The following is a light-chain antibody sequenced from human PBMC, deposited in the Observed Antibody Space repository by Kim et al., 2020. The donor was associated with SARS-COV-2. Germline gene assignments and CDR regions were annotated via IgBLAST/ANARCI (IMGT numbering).Light chain of an antibody. CDR2: QDS. J-gene: IGLJ1*01. V-gene: IGLV3-1*01. Sequence: LSPGQTASITGTGDKLGDKYACWYQQEPGQAPVLVIYQDSKRPSGIPERFSGSNSGNTATLTISGTQAMDEADYYWQAWDSSTAVFGTGTKVTVL. CDR3: QAWDSSTAV. CDR1: KLGDKY.